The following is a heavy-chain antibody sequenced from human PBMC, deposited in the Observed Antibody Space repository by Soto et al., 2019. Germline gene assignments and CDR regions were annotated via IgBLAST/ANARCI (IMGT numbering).Heavy chain of an antibody. V-gene: IGHV4-61*01. J-gene: IGHJ6*02. CDR3: ARDRQDHYYYYGLDV. CDR2: INYRGST. CDR1: GDSGSSGSYY. Sequence: QVQLQESGPGLVKPSETLSLTCTVSGDSGSSGSYYWSWIRQPPGKGLEWIGHINYRGSTNYNPSLKSRVTISEDTSKNQFSLKLNSVTAADTAVYYCARDRQDHYYYYGLDVWGQGTTVTVSS.